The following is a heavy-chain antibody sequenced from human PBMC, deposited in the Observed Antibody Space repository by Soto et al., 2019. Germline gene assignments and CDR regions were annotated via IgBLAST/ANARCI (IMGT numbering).Heavy chain of an antibody. Sequence: GGSLRLSCAASGFTFSSYGMHWVRQAPGKGLEWVAVISYDGSNKYYADSVKGRITISRDNSKNTLYLQMNRLRAEDTAVYYCAKSRYYYDSSDENFDYWGQGT. CDR1: GFTFSSYG. J-gene: IGHJ4*02. D-gene: IGHD3-22*01. CDR3: AKSRYYYDSSDENFDY. V-gene: IGHV3-30*18. CDR2: ISYDGSNK.